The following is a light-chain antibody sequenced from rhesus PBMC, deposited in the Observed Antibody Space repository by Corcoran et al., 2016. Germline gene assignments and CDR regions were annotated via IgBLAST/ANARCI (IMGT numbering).Light chain of an antibody. CDR2: YAT. CDR3: QQYHSLPYI. J-gene: IGKJ2*01. V-gene: IGKV1-25*01. Sequence: DIQMTQSPSSVSASVGDRVTITCRASQGISSYLAWYQQKPGKAPNLMIYYATTLQNGVPARFSGSGYGTEFTLTISSRQPEDFATYYCQQYHSLPYIFGQGTKVEIK. CDR1: QGISSY.